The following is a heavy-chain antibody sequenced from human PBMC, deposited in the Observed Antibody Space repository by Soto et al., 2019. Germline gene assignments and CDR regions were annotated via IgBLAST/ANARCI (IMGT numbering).Heavy chain of an antibody. J-gene: IGHJ6*02. V-gene: IGHV3-23*01. CDR3: TKHWGGPPYYSGMHV. D-gene: IGHD2-21*01. Sequence: GGSLRVSCAASGLISRNYAMSWVRLSAGEGLEWVSAITGNSGSRYNADSVKGRFTISRDTSQNTLYLQMNSLSAVDTAVYYFTKHWGGPPYYSGMHVWGQGTTVTVS. CDR2: ITGNSGSR. CDR1: GLISRNYA.